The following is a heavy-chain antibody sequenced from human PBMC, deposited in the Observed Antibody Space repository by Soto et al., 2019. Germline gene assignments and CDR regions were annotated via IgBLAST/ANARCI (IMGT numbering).Heavy chain of an antibody. CDR1: GYTYISYS. D-gene: IGHD5-12*01. J-gene: IGHJ4*02. V-gene: IGHV1-3*01. Sequence: GASVKVSCKASGYTYISYSMHWVRQAPGQRLEWMGWINAGNGNTKYSQKFQGRVTITRDTSASTAYMELSSLRSEDTAVYYCARVSGYYLPDYWGQGTLVTVSS. CDR3: ARVSGYYLPDY. CDR2: INAGNGNT.